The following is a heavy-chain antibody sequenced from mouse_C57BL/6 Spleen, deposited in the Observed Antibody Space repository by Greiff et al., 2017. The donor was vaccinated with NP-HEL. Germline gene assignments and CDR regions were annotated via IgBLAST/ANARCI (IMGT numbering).Heavy chain of an antibody. V-gene: IGHV7-3*01. Sequence: EVQLVESGGGLVQPGGSLSLSCAASGFTFTDYYMSWVRQPPGKALEWLGFIRNKANGYTTEYSASVKGRFTISRDNSQSILYLQMNALRAEDSATYYCASQTGTYWYFDVWGTGTTVTVSS. D-gene: IGHD4-1*01. CDR1: GFTFTDYY. CDR3: ASQTGTYWYFDV. J-gene: IGHJ1*03. CDR2: IRNKANGYTT.